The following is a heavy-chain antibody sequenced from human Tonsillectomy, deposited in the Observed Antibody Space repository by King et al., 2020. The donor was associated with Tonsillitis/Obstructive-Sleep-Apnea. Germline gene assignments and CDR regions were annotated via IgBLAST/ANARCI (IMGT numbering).Heavy chain of an antibody. CDR3: ARDPTYDRGLLVDY. D-gene: IGHD3-22*01. CDR1: GFTFSSYA. Sequence: VQLVESGGGVVQPGRSLRLSWAASGFTFSSYAMHWVRQAPGKGLEWVAVISYDGSNKYSADSVKGRFTISRDNSKNTLYLQMNSLRAEDTAVYYCARDPTYDRGLLVDYWGQGTLVTVSS. CDR2: ISYDGSNK. V-gene: IGHV3-30*01. J-gene: IGHJ4*02.